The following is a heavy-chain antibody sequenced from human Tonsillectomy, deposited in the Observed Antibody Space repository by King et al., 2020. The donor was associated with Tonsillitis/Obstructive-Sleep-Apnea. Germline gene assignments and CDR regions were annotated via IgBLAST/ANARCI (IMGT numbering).Heavy chain of an antibody. J-gene: IGHJ6*03. CDR2: IYYSGST. D-gene: IGHD3-3*01. CDR1: GGSISSSSYY. Sequence: LQLQESGPGLVKPSETLSLTCTVSGGSISSSSYYWGWIRQPPGKGLEGIGSIYYSGSTAYNPSLKIRVTISLATSKNQFSLKLSCVTAADTAVYYCASLITIFGVVISNYYYYYMDVWGKGTTVTVSS. CDR3: ASLITIFGVVISNYYYYYMDV. V-gene: IGHV4-39*01.